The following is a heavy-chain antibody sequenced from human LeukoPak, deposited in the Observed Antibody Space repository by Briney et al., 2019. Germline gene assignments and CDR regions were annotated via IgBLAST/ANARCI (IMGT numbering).Heavy chain of an antibody. Sequence: GRSLRLSCAASGFTFSSYWMSWDRQAPGKGLVWVANIKQDGSEKYYVDSVKGRFTISRDNAKNSLYLQMSSLRAEDTAVYYCARLRFLEWLRYYMDVWGKGTTVTVSS. D-gene: IGHD3-3*01. V-gene: IGHV3-7*01. CDR2: IKQDGSEK. CDR1: GFTFSSYW. J-gene: IGHJ6*03. CDR3: ARLRFLEWLRYYMDV.